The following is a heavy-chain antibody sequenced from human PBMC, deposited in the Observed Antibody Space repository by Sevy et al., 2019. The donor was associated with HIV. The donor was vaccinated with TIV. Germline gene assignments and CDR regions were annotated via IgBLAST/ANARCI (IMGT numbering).Heavy chain of an antibody. CDR3: TRDRGESGSYYLDY. J-gene: IGHJ4*02. D-gene: IGHD3-3*01. CDR2: IRSKPYGGTT. CDR1: GFTFGDYA. Sequence: GGSLRLSCTASGFTFGDYAMSWFRQAPGTGLEWVGFIRSKPYGGTTEYAGSVKGRFTISRDDSKSITYLQMNSLKTEDTAVYYYTRDRGESGSYYLDYWGQGTLVTVSS. V-gene: IGHV3-49*03.